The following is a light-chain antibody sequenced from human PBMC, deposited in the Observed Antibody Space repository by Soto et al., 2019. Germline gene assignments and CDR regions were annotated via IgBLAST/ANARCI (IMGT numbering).Light chain of an antibody. V-gene: IGKV3-11*01. Sequence: EIVLTQSPAILSLSPGERATLSCRASQSVSPYLAWYQQKPGQAPRLLIYDASKRPIGIPGRFSGSGSGADFTLTISSLESEDFAVYYCQQRSTWPLTFGGGTKLEIK. CDR2: DAS. CDR1: QSVSPY. CDR3: QQRSTWPLT. J-gene: IGKJ4*01.